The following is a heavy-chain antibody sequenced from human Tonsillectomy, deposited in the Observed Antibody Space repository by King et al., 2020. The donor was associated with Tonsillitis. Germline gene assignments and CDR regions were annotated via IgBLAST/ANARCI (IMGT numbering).Heavy chain of an antibody. V-gene: IGHV3-74*01. CDR3: ARDALGGSSDY. CDR1: GFTFSGYW. CDR2: INTDGSAT. D-gene: IGHD3-16*01. Sequence: VQLVESGGGLVQPGGSLRLSCAASGFTFSGYWMHWVRQAPGKGLVWVSRINTDGSATHYADSVKGRFTISRDNAKNTLYLQMNSLGAEETAVYYCARDALGGSSDYWGQGTLVTVSS. J-gene: IGHJ4*02.